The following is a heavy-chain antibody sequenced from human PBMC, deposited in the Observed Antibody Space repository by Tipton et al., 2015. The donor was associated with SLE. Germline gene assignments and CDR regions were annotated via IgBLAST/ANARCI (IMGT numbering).Heavy chain of an antibody. J-gene: IGHJ6*03. V-gene: IGHV4-61*02. CDR1: GGSISSGSYY. CDR3: ARDRYCYMDV. CDR2: IYTSGTT. Sequence: TLSLTCTVSGGSISSGSYYWSWIRQPAGKGLEWIGRIYTSGTTNYNPSLKSRVTISVDTSKNQFSLKLSSVTAADTAVYYCARDRYCYMDVWGKGTTVTVSS.